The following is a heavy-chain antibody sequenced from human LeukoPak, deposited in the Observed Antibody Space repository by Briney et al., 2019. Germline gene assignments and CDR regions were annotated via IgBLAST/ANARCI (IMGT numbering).Heavy chain of an antibody. CDR3: ARQGYGGNFDY. Sequence: SETLSLTCAVSGYSISSGYYWGWIRQPPGKGLEWIGSIYYSGSTYYNPSLKSRVTISVDTSKNQFSLKLSSVTAADTAVYYCARQGYGGNFDYWGQGTLVTVSS. CDR2: IYYSGST. CDR1: GYSISSGYY. J-gene: IGHJ4*02. V-gene: IGHV4-38-2*01. D-gene: IGHD4-23*01.